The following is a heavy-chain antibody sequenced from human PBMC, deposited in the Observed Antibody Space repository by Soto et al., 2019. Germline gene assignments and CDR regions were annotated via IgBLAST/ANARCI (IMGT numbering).Heavy chain of an antibody. J-gene: IGHJ6*02. V-gene: IGHV3-33*01. CDR2: IWYDGSNK. CDR3: ARLYHGDHTNYYYYGMDV. CDR1: GFTFSSYG. Sequence: LRLSCAASGFTFSSYGMHWVRQAPGKGLEWVAVIWYDGSNKYYADSVKGRFTISRDNSKNTLYLQMNSLRAEDTAVYYCARLYHGDHTNYYYYGMDVWGQGTTVTV.